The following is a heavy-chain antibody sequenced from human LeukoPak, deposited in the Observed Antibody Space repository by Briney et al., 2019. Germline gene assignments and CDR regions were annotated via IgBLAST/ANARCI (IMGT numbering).Heavy chain of an antibody. V-gene: IGHV3-48*04. CDR2: ISSSSSTI. CDR1: GFTFSSYS. D-gene: IGHD6-25*01. CDR3: ARAAMSGGDY. Sequence: GGSLRLSCAASGFTFSSYSMNWVRQAPGRGLEWVSYISSSSSTIYYADSVKGRFAIPRDNAKNSLYLQMNSLRAEDTAVYYCARAAMSGGDYWGQGTLVTVSS. J-gene: IGHJ4*02.